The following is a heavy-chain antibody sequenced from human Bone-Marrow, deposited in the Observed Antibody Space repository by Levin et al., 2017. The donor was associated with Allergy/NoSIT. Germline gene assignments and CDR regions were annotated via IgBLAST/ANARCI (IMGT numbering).Heavy chain of an antibody. D-gene: IGHD6-19*01. Sequence: ASVKVSCKASGYTFTDYYIHWVRQAPGQGLEWMGRINPNSGGTNYAQKFQGRVTMTRDTSISTAYMELSRLRSDDTALYYCAREGAVAGTTCDYWGQGTLVIVSS. J-gene: IGHJ4*02. CDR2: INPNSGGT. CDR3: AREGAVAGTTCDY. V-gene: IGHV1-2*06. CDR1: GYTFTDYY.